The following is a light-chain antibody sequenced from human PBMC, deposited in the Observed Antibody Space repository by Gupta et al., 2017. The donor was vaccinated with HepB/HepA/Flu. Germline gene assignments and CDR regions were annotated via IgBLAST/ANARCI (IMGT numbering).Light chain of an antibody. CDR1: QRVSSY. CDR2: DAS. J-gene: IGKJ5*01. V-gene: IGKV3-11*01. CDR3: QQRSNWPPIT. Sequence: EIVLTQSPATLSLFPGERATLSCRASQRVSSYLAWYQQKPGQAPRLLIYDASNRATGIPARFSGSGSETDITLTISSLEPEDFAVYYCQQRSNWPPITFGQGTRLEIK.